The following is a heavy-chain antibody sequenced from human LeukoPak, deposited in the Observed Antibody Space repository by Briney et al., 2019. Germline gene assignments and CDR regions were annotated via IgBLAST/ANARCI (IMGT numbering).Heavy chain of an antibody. Sequence: GGSLRLSCAASGFTFSDYYMSWIRQAPGKGLEWVSYISSSGDTIFYADSVKGRFTISRDNAKNSLYLQMNSLRAEDTAVYYCARDSRISYYGMDVWGQGTTVTVSS. D-gene: IGHD1-14*01. CDR3: ARDSRISYYGMDV. V-gene: IGHV3-11*04. CDR2: ISSSGDTI. CDR1: GFTFSDYY. J-gene: IGHJ6*02.